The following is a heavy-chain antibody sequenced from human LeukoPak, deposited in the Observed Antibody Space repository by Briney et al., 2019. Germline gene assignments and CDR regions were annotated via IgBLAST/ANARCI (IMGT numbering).Heavy chain of an antibody. Sequence: SETLSLTCTVSGYSISSGYYWGWIRQPPGKGLEWIGSIYHSGSTYYNPSLKSRVTISVDTSKNQFSLKLSSVTAADTAVYYCARGHPPPYYYGSGRPRAFDIWGQGTMVTVSS. CDR3: ARGHPPPYYYGSGRPRAFDI. CDR1: GYSISSGYY. V-gene: IGHV4-38-2*02. D-gene: IGHD3-10*01. J-gene: IGHJ3*02. CDR2: IYHSGST.